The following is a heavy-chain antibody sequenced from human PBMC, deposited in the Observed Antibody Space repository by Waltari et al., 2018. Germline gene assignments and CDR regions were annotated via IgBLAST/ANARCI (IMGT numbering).Heavy chain of an antibody. D-gene: IGHD3-16*01. CDR2: FAPEDGET. CDR3: ATMITFGGVILSDY. CDR1: GYTLTELS. V-gene: IGHV1-24*01. Sequence: QVQLVQSGAEVKKPGASVTVSCKVSGYTLTELSMHWVRQAPGKGLEWMGGFAPEDGETIYAQKFQGRVTMTEDTSTDTAYMELSSLSSEDTAVYYCATMITFGGVILSDYWGQGTLVTVSS. J-gene: IGHJ4*02.